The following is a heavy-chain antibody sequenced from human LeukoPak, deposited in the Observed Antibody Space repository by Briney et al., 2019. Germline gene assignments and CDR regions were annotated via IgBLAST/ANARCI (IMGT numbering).Heavy chain of an antibody. D-gene: IGHD3-16*01. J-gene: IGHJ6*02. V-gene: IGHV1-18*01. CDR1: GYTFTSYG. CDR3: ARHYVSTAVAPQMDV. Sequence: ASVKVSCKASGYTFTSYGISWVRQAPGQGLEWMGWISAYNGNTNYAQKLQGRVTMTTDTSTSTAYMELRSLRSDDTAVYYCARHYVSTAVAPQMDVWGQGTTVTVSS. CDR2: ISAYNGNT.